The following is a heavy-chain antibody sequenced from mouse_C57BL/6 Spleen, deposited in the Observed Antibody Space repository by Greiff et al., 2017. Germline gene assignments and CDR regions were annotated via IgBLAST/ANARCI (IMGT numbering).Heavy chain of an antibody. CDR1: GYTFTDYN. CDR3: ARSPLRRAMDY. V-gene: IGHV1-22*01. Sequence: EVKLQESGPELVKPGASVKMSCKASGYTFTDYNMHWVKQSPGKSLEWIGYINPNNGGTSYHQKFKGKATLTVNKSSSTAYMELLSLTSEDSAVYYCARSPLRRAMDYWGQGTSVTVSS. D-gene: IGHD3-2*02. CDR2: INPNNGGT. J-gene: IGHJ4*01.